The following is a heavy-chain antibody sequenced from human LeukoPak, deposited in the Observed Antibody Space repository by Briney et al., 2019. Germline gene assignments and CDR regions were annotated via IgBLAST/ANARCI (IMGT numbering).Heavy chain of an antibody. Sequence: ASVKVSCKASGYTLTDYYIHRVRQTPGQELEWMGWINPNSGGTNYAQKFQGRVTMTRDTSISTAYMELGSLRSDDTAVYYCARDMLPVTTRTTPGSWGQGTLVTVSS. V-gene: IGHV1-2*02. J-gene: IGHJ5*02. D-gene: IGHD4-17*01. CDR2: INPNSGGT. CDR1: GYTLTDYY. CDR3: ARDMLPVTTRTTPGS.